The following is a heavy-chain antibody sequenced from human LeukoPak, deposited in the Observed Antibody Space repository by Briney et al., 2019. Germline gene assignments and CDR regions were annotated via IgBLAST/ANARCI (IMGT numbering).Heavy chain of an antibody. J-gene: IGHJ4*02. D-gene: IGHD5-24*01. V-gene: IGHV1-69*01. Sequence: ASVKVSCKASGGTFSSYAISWVRQAPGQGLEWMGGIIPIFGTANYAQKFQGRVTITADESTSTAYMELTSVTAADTAVYYCARLRRDGYKRFYFDCWGQGTLVTVSS. CDR2: IIPIFGTA. CDR1: GGTFSSYA. CDR3: ARLRRDGYKRFYFDC.